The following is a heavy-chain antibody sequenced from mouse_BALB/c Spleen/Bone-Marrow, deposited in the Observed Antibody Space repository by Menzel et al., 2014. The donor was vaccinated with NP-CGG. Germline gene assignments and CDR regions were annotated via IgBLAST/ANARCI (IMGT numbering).Heavy chain of an antibody. CDR2: ISGGGSYT. Sequence: EVKLMESGGGLVKSGGSLKLSCAASGFTFSNYGMSWVRQTPEKRLEWVATISGGGSYTFYSDSVKGRFPISRDNAKNNLCLQLSSLRSEDTALYYCARHAYYDQTEVSFVYWGQGTLVTVSA. V-gene: IGHV5-9-2*01. CDR3: ARHAYYDQTEVSFVY. J-gene: IGHJ3*01. CDR1: GFTFSNYG. D-gene: IGHD2-4*01.